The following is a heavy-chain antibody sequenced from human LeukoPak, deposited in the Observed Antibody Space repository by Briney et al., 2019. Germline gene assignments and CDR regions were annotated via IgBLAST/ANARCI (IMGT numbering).Heavy chain of an antibody. D-gene: IGHD5-18*01. Sequence: PSETLSLTCTVSGGSISSSSYYWGWIRQPPGKGLEWIGRIYTSGSTNYNPSLKSRVTMSVDTSKNQFSLKLSSVTAADTAVYYCARSDGYGLVGIWGQGTMVTVSS. J-gene: IGHJ3*02. CDR1: GGSISSSSYY. V-gene: IGHV4-61*05. CDR3: ARSDGYGLVGI. CDR2: IYTSGST.